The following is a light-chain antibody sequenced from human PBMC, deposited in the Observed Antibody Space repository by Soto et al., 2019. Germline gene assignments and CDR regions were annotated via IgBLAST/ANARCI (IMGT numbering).Light chain of an antibody. J-gene: IGKJ2*01. CDR3: QQYYTTPYT. Sequence: DIVMTQSPDSLAVSLGERATINCKSSQSLLYSSNNKNYLAWYRQRPGQPPKLLIYWASTRESGVPDRFSGSGSGTDFTITISSLQAEDVAVYYCQQYYTTPYTFGQGTKLEIK. CDR1: QSLLYSSNNKNY. CDR2: WAS. V-gene: IGKV4-1*01.